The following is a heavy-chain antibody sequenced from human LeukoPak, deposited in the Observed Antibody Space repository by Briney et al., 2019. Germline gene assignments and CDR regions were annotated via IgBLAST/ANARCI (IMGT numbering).Heavy chain of an antibody. CDR1: GYTFTGYY. V-gene: IGHV1-2*02. CDR3: ARDAVYYDGTLDY. D-gene: IGHD3-22*01. J-gene: IGHJ4*02. CDR2: INPNSGGT. Sequence: ASVKVSCKASGYTFTGYYMHWVRQAPGQGLEWMGWINPNSGGTNYAQKFQGRVTMTRDTSISTAYMELSRPRSDDTAVYYCARDAVYYDGTLDYWGQGTLVTVSS.